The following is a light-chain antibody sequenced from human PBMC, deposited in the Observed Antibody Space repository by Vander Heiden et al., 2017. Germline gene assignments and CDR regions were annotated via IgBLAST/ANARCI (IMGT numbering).Light chain of an antibody. CDR3: KKDLRAPRT. J-gene: IGKJ1*01. CDR1: QSLLHSNGYNY. V-gene: IGKV2-28*01. Sequence: DIVPTQSPLALPVTPGEPASSACRSSQSLLHSNGYNYLDWYLQKPGQSPQLLIYLGSNRASGVPDRFSGSGSGTDFTLKISRVEAEDVGVYYCKKDLRAPRTFGQGTKVEIK. CDR2: LGS.